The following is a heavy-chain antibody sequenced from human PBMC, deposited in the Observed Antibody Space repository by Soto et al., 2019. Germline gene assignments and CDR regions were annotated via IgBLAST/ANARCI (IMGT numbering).Heavy chain of an antibody. CDR1: GFTFTSSA. CDR3: AADSRYCSGGNCEDY. Sequence: QMQLVQSGPEVKKPGTSVKVSCKASGFTFTSSAMQWVRQARGQRLEWIGWIVVGSGHTNYAQKFQERFTITRDMSTSTAYMELSSLRSEDTAVYYCAADSRYCSGGNCEDYWGQGTLVTVSS. J-gene: IGHJ4*02. V-gene: IGHV1-58*02. CDR2: IVVGSGHT. D-gene: IGHD2-15*01.